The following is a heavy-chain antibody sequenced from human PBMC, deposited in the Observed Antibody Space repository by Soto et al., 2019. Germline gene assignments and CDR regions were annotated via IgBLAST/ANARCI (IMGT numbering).Heavy chain of an antibody. CDR2: IYSRDSDT. D-gene: IGHD1-1*01. J-gene: IGHJ4*02. CDR3: ARAPYNHNDGDLDF. CDR1: GYRFTNFW. Sequence: PGESLKISCKASGYRFTNFWIGWVRQKPGKGLEWMGIIYSRDSDTRYSPSFQGQVTISVDTSINTAYLQWSSPKASDTAIYHCARAPYNHNDGDLDFWGQGTLVTVSS. V-gene: IGHV5-51*01.